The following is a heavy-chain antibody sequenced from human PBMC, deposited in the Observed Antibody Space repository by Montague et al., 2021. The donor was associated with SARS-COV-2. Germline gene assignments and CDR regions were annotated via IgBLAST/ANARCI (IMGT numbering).Heavy chain of an antibody. Sequence: CALSSSLFSLAPAAGHWIRQSPSRGLEWLGRTFYRSQWQTDSAASVRSRISFSGDISKNQFSLHLNSVTPEDTAIYYCARDGDYGGTWYSFLQHWGQGTLVTVSS. CDR2: TFYRSQWQT. J-gene: IGHJ1*01. V-gene: IGHV6-1*01. CDR1: SSLFSLAPAA. CDR3: ARDGDYGGTWYSFLQH. D-gene: IGHD4-17*01.